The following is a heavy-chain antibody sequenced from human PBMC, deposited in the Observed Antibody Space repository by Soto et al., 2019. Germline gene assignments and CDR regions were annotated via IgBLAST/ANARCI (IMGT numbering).Heavy chain of an antibody. CDR2: INNAGTT. V-gene: IGHV3-66*01. CDR3: VRENYYYGMDV. CDR1: GFDASVNF. J-gene: IGHJ6*02. Sequence: EVQLVESGGTLVQPGGSLKLSCAASGFDASVNFMTWVREAPGKGLEWVTAINNAGTTFYADSVKRRFSISRDDSKNTLYLQMNSLRVEDTAMYYCVRENYYYGMDVWGQGTAVTVSS.